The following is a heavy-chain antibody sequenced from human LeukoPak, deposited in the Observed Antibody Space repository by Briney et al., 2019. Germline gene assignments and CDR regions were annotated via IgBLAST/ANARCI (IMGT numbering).Heavy chain of an antibody. CDR2: IYYSGST. Sequence: PSETLSLTCTVSGGSISSGDYYWSWIRQPPGKGLEWIGYIYYSGSTYYNPSLKSRVTISVDTSKNQFSLKLSSVTAADTAVYYCARDGGEYYYGMDVWGQGTTVTVSS. CDR3: ARDGGEYYYGMDV. J-gene: IGHJ6*02. D-gene: IGHD2-21*01. V-gene: IGHV4-30-4*01. CDR1: GGSISSGDYY.